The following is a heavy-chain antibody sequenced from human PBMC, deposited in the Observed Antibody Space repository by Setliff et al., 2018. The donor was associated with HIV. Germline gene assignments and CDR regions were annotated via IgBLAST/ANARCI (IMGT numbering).Heavy chain of an antibody. V-gene: IGHV3-30*01. D-gene: IGHD3-22*01. J-gene: IGHJ4*02. Sequence: PGGSLRLSCAASGFTFSSYAMHWVRQAPGKGLEWVAVISYDGSNKYYADSVKGRFTISRDNSKNTLYLQMNSLRAEDTAVYYCAREGGSSGYCGYFDYWGQGTLVTVSS. CDR1: GFTFSSYA. CDR3: AREGGSSGYCGYFDY. CDR2: ISYDGSNK.